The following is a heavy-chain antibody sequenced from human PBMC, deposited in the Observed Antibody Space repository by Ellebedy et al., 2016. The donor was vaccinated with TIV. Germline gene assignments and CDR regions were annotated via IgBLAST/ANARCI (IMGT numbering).Heavy chain of an antibody. D-gene: IGHD1-7*01. V-gene: IGHV3-74*01. CDR3: ARGITGTTRAAYGMTS. Sequence: GGSLRLSCAASGFTFSSYWMHWVRQAPGKGLVWVSQINTDGSNTNYADSVKGRFTISRDNSKNTLYLQMNSLRAEDTAVYYCARGITGTTRAAYGMTSGAKGPRSPSP. CDR2: INTDGSNT. J-gene: IGHJ6*02. CDR1: GFTFSSYW.